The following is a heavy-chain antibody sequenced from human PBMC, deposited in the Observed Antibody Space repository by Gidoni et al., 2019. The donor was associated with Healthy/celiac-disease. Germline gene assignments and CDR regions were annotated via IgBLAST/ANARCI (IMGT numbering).Heavy chain of an antibody. CDR3: ARRPYCSSTSCYNDAFDI. D-gene: IGHD2-2*02. Sequence: EWIGYIYYSGSTNYNPSLKSRVTISVDTSKNQFSLKLSSVTAADTAVYYCARRPYCSSTSCYNDAFDILGQGTMVTVSS. CDR2: IYYSGST. V-gene: IGHV4-59*08. J-gene: IGHJ3*02.